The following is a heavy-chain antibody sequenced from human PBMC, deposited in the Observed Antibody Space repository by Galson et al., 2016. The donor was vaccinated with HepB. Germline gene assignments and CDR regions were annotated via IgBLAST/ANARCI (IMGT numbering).Heavy chain of an antibody. V-gene: IGHV3-30*18. D-gene: IGHD3-22*01. CDR1: GFTFSRYG. J-gene: IGHJ4*02. CDR3: AKEGCYYDSSGCGFDY. CDR2: ISYDGSNK. Sequence: SLRLSCAVSGFTFSRYGMYWDRQAPAKGLEWVALISYDGSNKYYADSVKGRFTISRDNSKNTLYLQMNSLRAEDTAVYYCAKEGCYYDSSGCGFDYWGQGTLVTVSS.